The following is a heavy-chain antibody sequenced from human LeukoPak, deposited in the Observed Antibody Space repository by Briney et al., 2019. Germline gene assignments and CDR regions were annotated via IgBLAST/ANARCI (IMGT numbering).Heavy chain of an antibody. Sequence: GGSLRLSCAASGFSFSTYAMHWVRQAPGKGREWVAVVSHDTRTKYYTDSLKGRFTISRDNSKNTLYLQMNGLRTDDTAVYYCARAIVGTENFDYWGQGTLVTVSS. CDR3: ARAIVGTENFDY. CDR1: GFSFSTYA. J-gene: IGHJ4*02. D-gene: IGHD5-12*01. CDR2: VSHDTRTK. V-gene: IGHV3-30*10.